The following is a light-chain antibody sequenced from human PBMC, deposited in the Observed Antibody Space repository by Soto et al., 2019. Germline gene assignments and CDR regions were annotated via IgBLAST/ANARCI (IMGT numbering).Light chain of an antibody. CDR3: QSYDRSMSGYV. CDR2: DST. Sequence: QSVLTQPPSVSGAPGQWVTISCTGTNSNFGASFHVHWYQQLPGKAPKLLIYDSTNPPSGVPERFSGSKSAPSASLAITGLQAEDEAVYYCQSYDRSMSGYVFGTGTKLTVL. CDR1: NSNFGASFH. J-gene: IGLJ1*01. V-gene: IGLV1-40*01.